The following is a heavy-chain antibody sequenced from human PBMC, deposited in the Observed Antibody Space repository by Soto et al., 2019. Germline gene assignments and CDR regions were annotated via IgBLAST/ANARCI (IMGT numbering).Heavy chain of an antibody. Sequence: PGGSPRLSCAASGFTVSSNYISWVRQAPGKGLEWVSVIYSGGSTYYADSVKGRFTISRDNSKNTLYLQMNSLRAEDTAVYYCASLDKDDYYYVMDVRGQGTTVTVSS. CDR2: IYSGGST. V-gene: IGHV3-53*01. J-gene: IGHJ6*02. D-gene: IGHD2-2*03. CDR1: GFTVSSNY. CDR3: ASLDKDDYYYVMDV.